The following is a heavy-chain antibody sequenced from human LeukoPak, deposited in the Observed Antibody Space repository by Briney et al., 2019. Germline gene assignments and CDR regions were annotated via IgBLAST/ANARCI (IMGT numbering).Heavy chain of an antibody. CDR2: IYTSGST. J-gene: IGHJ3*02. CDR1: GGSISSYY. D-gene: IGHD3-22*01. Sequence: SETLSLTCTVSGGSISSYYWGCIRQPAGKGREWIGRIYTSGSTNYTHSLKSRVTMSVDTYKNQFSLKLSSVTAADTAVYYCAREEMIVVVTPGGDAFDIWGQGTMVTVSS. V-gene: IGHV4-4*07. CDR3: AREEMIVVVTPGGDAFDI.